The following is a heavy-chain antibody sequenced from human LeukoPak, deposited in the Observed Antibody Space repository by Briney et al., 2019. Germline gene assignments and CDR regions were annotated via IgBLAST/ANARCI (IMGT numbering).Heavy chain of an antibody. Sequence: SETLSLTCAVSGGSITSTSYYWGWIRQPPGKGLEWIGSIYYSGSTYYNPSLKSRVTISVDTSKNQFSLKLSSVTAADMAVYYCASDPYGYVTPGYFDYWGQGILVTVSS. CDR1: GGSITSTSYY. D-gene: IGHD5-18*01. CDR3: ASDPYGYVTPGYFDY. CDR2: IYYSGST. V-gene: IGHV4-39*01. J-gene: IGHJ4*02.